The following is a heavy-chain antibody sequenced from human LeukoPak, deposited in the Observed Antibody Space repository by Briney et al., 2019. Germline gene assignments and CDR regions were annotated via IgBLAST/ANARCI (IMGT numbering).Heavy chain of an antibody. D-gene: IGHD6-19*01. CDR2: IYYTGST. J-gene: IGHJ3*02. CDR1: GVSFSSYY. Sequence: SETLSLTCTVSGVSFSSYYWSWLRQPPGKGLEWIGYIYYTGSTDHNPSLKSRLTISVDTSNNQFSLNLRSVTAADTAVYYCASSRYSSGWYDGFDIWGQGTMVTVSS. V-gene: IGHV4-59*01. CDR3: ASSRYSSGWYDGFDI.